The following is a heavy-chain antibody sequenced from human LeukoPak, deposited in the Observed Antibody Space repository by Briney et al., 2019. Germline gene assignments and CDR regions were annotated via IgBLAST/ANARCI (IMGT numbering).Heavy chain of an antibody. Sequence: GGSLRLSCAASGFSFSDYYINWIRQAPGKGLEWVAYSSPSGSIAYYADYVKGRLIMSRDNAKSSLYLQMNSLRAEDTAVYYCAGEHSSSTGYYYGMDVWGQGTTVIVSS. J-gene: IGHJ6*02. CDR2: SSPSGSIA. V-gene: IGHV3-11*01. CDR1: GFSFSDYY. CDR3: AGEHSSSTGYYYGMDV. D-gene: IGHD6-6*01.